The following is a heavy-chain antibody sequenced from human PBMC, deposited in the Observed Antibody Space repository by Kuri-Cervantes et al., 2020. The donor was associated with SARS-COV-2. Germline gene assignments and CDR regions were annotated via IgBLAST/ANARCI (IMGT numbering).Heavy chain of an antibody. V-gene: IGHV3-48*01. D-gene: IGHD3-10*01. CDR2: IGSSSSII. CDR1: GFTFSDYS. J-gene: IGHJ6*02. CDR3: ARERYYSGHYGMDV. Sequence: CAASGFTFSDYSMNWVRQAPGKGLEWVSYIGSSSSIIYYADSMKGRFTISRDNAKNSLSLQMNSLRAEDTAVYYCARERYYSGHYGMDVWGQGTTVTVSS.